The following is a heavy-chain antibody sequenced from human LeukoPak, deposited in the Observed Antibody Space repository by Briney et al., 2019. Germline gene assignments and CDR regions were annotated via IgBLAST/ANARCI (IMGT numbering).Heavy chain of an antibody. D-gene: IGHD2-21*02. Sequence: GGSLRLSCAASGFTFTSFGMSWVRQAPGQGLEWVANIKQDGSEKYYVDSVKGRFTFSRDNAKNSVYLQMNSLRVEDTAVYYCSTNRDSAFDYWGQGSLVTVSS. CDR2: IKQDGSEK. CDR3: STNRDSAFDY. J-gene: IGHJ4*02. V-gene: IGHV3-7*02. CDR1: GFTFTSFG.